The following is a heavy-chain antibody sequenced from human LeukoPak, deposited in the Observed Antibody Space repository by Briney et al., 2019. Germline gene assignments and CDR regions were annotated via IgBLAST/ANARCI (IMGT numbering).Heavy chain of an antibody. CDR1: GYTFSIFY. CDR3: ARVGSGSYQPFDY. J-gene: IGHJ4*02. V-gene: IGHV7-4-1*02. Sequence: GASVKVSCKASGYTFSIFYMHWVRQAPGQGLEWMGWINTNTGNPTYAQGFTGRFVFSLDTSVSTAYLQISSLKAEDTAVYYCARVGSGSYQPFDYWGQGTLVTVSS. D-gene: IGHD1-26*01. CDR2: INTNTGNP.